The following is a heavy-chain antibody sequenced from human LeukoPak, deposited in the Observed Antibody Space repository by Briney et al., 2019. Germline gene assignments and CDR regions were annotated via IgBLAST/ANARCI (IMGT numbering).Heavy chain of an antibody. J-gene: IGHJ4*02. D-gene: IGHD6-13*01. CDR3: AREERGFQLGSSPHFDY. Sequence: ASVKVSCKASGYTFTSYGISWVRQAPGQGLEWMGWISAYNGNTNYAQKLHGRVTMTTDTSTSTAYMELRSLRSDDTAVYYCAREERGFQLGSSPHFDYWGQGTLVTVSS. CDR1: GYTFTSYG. V-gene: IGHV1-18*01. CDR2: ISAYNGNT.